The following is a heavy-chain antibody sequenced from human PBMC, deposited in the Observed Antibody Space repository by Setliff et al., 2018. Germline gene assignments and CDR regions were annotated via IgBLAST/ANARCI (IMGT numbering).Heavy chain of an antibody. Sequence: GGSLRLSCIGSGFTFRDYGIHWVRQAPGKGLEWVSYINSGSNHRYYADSVKGRFTISRDNTKNSLYLQMNSLTSADTALYYCARDALYDSNDRNSYYGNWLDPWGQGTLVTVSS. D-gene: IGHD3-22*01. V-gene: IGHV3-21*04. J-gene: IGHJ5*02. CDR2: INSGSNHR. CDR3: ARDALYDSNDRNSYYGNWLDP. CDR1: GFTFRDYG.